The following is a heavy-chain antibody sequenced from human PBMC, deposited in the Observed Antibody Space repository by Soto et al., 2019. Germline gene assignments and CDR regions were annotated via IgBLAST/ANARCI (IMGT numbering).Heavy chain of an antibody. CDR2: INATNGDT. D-gene: IGHD6-13*01. V-gene: IGHV1-3*01. Sequence: DSVRVSGKGSGYTFTRYGIHWVRQAPGQRLEWMGWINATNGDTKYSPKFQGRVTITRDTSASTAYMELSSLRSEDTAVYYCVRRHVSATGIDWFDPWGQGTLVT. J-gene: IGHJ5*02. CDR3: VRRHVSATGIDWFDP. CDR1: GYTFTRYG.